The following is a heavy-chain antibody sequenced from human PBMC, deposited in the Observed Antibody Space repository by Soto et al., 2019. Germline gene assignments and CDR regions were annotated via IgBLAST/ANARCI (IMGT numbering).Heavy chain of an antibody. D-gene: IGHD3-10*01. J-gene: IGHJ4*02. CDR2: INPNSGNI. Sequence: GASVKVSCKASGDTFTTYDINWVRQATGHGLEWMGWINPNSGNIGYAQRSQGRVTMTRDTAIRTAYMEVSSLRSDDTAVYYCARGRASGSYYLLDYWGQGXLVTVYS. CDR1: GDTFTTYD. CDR3: ARGRASGSYYLLDY. V-gene: IGHV1-8*01.